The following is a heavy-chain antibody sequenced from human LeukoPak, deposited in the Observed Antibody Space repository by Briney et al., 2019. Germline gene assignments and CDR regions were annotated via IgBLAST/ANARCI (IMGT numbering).Heavy chain of an antibody. D-gene: IGHD3-3*01. V-gene: IGHV4-30-4*08. Sequence: SETLSLTCTVSGGSISSGDYYWSWIRQPTGKGLEWIGYIYYSGSTYYNPSLKSRVTISVDTSKNQFSLKLSSVTAADTAVYYCAREVRRFSWYMDVWGKGTTVTVSS. J-gene: IGHJ6*03. CDR3: AREVRRFSWYMDV. CDR2: IYYSGST. CDR1: GGSISSGDYY.